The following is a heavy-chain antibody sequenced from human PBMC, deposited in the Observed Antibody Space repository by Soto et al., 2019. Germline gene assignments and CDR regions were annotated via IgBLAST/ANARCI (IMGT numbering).Heavy chain of an antibody. Sequence: EVQLVESGGGLVQPGGSLRLSCAASGFTFSSYWMHWVRQAPGKGLVWVSRINGDGSSTSYADSVKGRFTISRDNAKNTLYVQMNSLRAEDTAVYYCTRDAYYDCWSGYSGYYYYYMDVWGKGTTVTVSS. CDR2: INGDGSST. CDR3: TRDAYYDCWSGYSGYYYYYMDV. CDR1: GFTFSSYW. D-gene: IGHD3-3*01. J-gene: IGHJ6*03. V-gene: IGHV3-74*01.